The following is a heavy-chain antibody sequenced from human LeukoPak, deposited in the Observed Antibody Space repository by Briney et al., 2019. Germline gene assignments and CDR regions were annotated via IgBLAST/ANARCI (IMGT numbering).Heavy chain of an antibody. CDR1: GYTFISYG. CDR3: ARVKSSSWYRGLIY. V-gene: IGHV1-18*01. J-gene: IGHJ4*02. Sequence: ASVKVSCKASGYTFISYGIIWVRQAPGQGLEWMGWISAHSGGTNYAQNLQGRVTMTTDTSTGTAYMELRSLRSDDTAVYYCARVKSSSWYRGLIYWGQGTLVTVSS. D-gene: IGHD6-19*01. CDR2: ISAHSGGT.